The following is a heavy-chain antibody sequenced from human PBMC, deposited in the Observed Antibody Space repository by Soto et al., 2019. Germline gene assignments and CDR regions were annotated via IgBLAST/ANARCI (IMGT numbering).Heavy chain of an antibody. CDR2: IYHSGST. Sequence: QLQLQESGSGLVKPSQTLSLTCAVSGGSISSGGYSWSWIRQPPGKGLEWIGYIYHSGSTYYNPSPKSRVTRSVGRSKNQFPLKLSSGTAGDTAVYYWARGGGYTFDYWGQGTLVTVSS. D-gene: IGHD3-16*01. CDR3: ARGGGYTFDY. J-gene: IGHJ4*02. CDR1: GGSISSGGYS. V-gene: IGHV4-30-2*01.